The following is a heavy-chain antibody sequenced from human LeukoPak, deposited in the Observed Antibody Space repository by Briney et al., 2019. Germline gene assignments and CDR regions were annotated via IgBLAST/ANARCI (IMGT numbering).Heavy chain of an antibody. J-gene: IGHJ4*02. Sequence: PSETLSLTCAVSGGSISSGSYYWSWIRQPAGKGLEWIGRMYTSGSTNHNPSLKSRVTISGDTSKNQFSLELSSVTAADTAVYYCARDRQLWSIFDCWGQGTLVTVSS. CDR2: MYTSGST. CDR1: GGSISSGSYY. V-gene: IGHV4-61*02. CDR3: ARDRQLWSIFDC. D-gene: IGHD5-18*01.